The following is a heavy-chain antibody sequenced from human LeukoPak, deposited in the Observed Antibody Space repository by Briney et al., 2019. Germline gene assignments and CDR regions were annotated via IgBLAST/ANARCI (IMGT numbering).Heavy chain of an antibody. J-gene: IGHJ6*03. CDR1: GYTFTSCD. V-gene: IGHV1-8*01. CDR2: MNPNSGNT. Sequence: ASVKVSCKASGYTFTSCDINWVRQATGQGLEWMGWMNPNSGNTGYAQKFQGRVTMTTDTSTSTAYMELRGLRSDDTAVYYRARELSVPYYYYYYMDVWGKGTTVTVSS. D-gene: IGHD5/OR15-5a*01. CDR3: ARELSVPYYYYYYMDV.